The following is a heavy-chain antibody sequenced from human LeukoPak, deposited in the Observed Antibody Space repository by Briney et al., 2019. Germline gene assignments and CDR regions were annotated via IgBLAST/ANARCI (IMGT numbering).Heavy chain of an antibody. CDR1: GGSVSSGSYY. CDR3: ARAVGYCSSTSCYVADYYYGMDV. Sequence: SETLSLTCTVSGGSVSSGSYYWRWIRQPPGKGLVWLGYIYYSESTNYNPSLKSRVTISVDTSKNQFSLKLSSVTAADTAVYYCARAVGYCSSTSCYVADYYYGMDVWGKGTTVTVSS. J-gene: IGHJ6*04. V-gene: IGHV4-61*01. CDR2: IYYSEST. D-gene: IGHD2-2*01.